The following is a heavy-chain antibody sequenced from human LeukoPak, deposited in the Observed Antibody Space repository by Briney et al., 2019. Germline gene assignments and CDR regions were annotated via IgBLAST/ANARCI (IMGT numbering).Heavy chain of an antibody. Sequence: ASVKVSCQASGYTFTSYGISWVRQAPGQGLEWMGWISAYNGNTNDAQKLQGRVTMTTDTSTSTAYMELRSLRSDDTAVYYCARDGTAMVGDYFDYWGQGTLVTVSS. CDR2: ISAYNGNT. J-gene: IGHJ4*02. D-gene: IGHD5-18*01. CDR3: ARDGTAMVGDYFDY. V-gene: IGHV1-18*01. CDR1: GYTFTSYG.